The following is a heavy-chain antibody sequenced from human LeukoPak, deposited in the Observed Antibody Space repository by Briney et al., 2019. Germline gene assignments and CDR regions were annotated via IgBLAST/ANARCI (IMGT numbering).Heavy chain of an antibody. J-gene: IGHJ4*02. D-gene: IGHD6-13*01. CDR2: ISGSGSTT. CDR1: GFTFSSYA. CDR3: AKKGSRTIATGGFDC. Sequence: GGSLRLSCAASGFTFSSYAMSWVRQAPGKGLEWISTISGSGSTTYYGDSVKGRFTISRDSSKNTLDLQMNSLRAEDTAVYYCAKKGSRTIATGGFDCWGQGTLVTVSS. V-gene: IGHV3-23*01.